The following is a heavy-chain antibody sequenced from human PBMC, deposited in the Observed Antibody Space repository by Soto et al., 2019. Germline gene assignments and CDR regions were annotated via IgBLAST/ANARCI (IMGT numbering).Heavy chain of an antibody. J-gene: IGHJ3*02. CDR1: GFTFNDYY. CDR3: ARAPSYYYDSSGRALIDAFDI. CDR2: ISSSGITI. Sequence: QVQLVESGGGLVKPGGSLRLSCAASGFTFNDYYMSWIRQAPGKGLEWVSYISSSGITIYYTDSVKGRFIISRDNAKNALYLQMNILRAEDTAVYYCARAPSYYYDSSGRALIDAFDIWGQGTMVTVSS. D-gene: IGHD3-22*01. V-gene: IGHV3-11*01.